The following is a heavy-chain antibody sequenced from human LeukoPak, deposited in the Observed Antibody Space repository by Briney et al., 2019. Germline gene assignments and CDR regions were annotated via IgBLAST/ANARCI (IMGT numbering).Heavy chain of an antibody. D-gene: IGHD2-2*02. CDR2: IYSSGST. Sequence: PSETLSLTCTVSGYSISSGYYWSWIRQPAGKGLEWIGRIYSSGSTYYSPSLSSRLSMSLDRPKNQISLRLSSVTAADTAIYYCVRDYCSTTFCYKGVFSDYYYYREVWGKGTTVTVSS. CDR3: VRDYCSTTFCYKGVFSDYYYYREV. CDR1: GYSISSGYY. V-gene: IGHV4-4*07. J-gene: IGHJ6*03.